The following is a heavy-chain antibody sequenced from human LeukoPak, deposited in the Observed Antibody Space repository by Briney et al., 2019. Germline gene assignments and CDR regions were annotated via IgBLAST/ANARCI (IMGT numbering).Heavy chain of an antibody. V-gene: IGHV3-21*01. CDR2: ISSTSSYI. Sequence: GGSLRLSCAASGFTFSSYGMNWVRQAPGKGLEWVSSISSTSSYIYYADSVKGRFTISRDNAKNSLYLQMNSLRAEDTAVYYCARRYPSVRGVNLRPQEVRKYYFDYWGQGNLVTVSS. J-gene: IGHJ4*02. CDR1: GFTFSSYG. D-gene: IGHD3-10*01. CDR3: ARRYPSVRGVNLRPQEVRKYYFDY.